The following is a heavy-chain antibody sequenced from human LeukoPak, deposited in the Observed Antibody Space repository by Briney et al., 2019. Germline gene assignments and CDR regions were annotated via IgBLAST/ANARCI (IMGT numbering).Heavy chain of an antibody. CDR2: ISSSSSYT. J-gene: IGHJ4*02. D-gene: IGHD6-13*01. Sequence: GGSLRLSCAASGFTFSDYYMSWIRQAPGKGLEWVSYISSSSSYTSYADSVKGRFTISRDNAKNSLYLQMNSLRAEDTAVYYCARVERSSWYEYYFDYWGQGTLVTVSS. CDR3: ARVERSSWYEYYFDY. V-gene: IGHV3-11*05. CDR1: GFTFSDYY.